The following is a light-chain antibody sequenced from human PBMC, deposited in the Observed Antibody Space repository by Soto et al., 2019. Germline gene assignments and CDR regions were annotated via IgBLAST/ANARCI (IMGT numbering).Light chain of an antibody. V-gene: IGLV7-46*01. CDR1: DGPVTSNHY. CDR2: DTT. Sequence: QAVVTQEPSLTVSPGGTVTLTCGSSDGPVTSNHYPYWYQQRPGQVPRTLIYDTTNRQSWAPARFSGSLVGVKAALTLSGAQPADEADYYCLLAYSGGRVFGGGTKLTVL. J-gene: IGLJ2*01. CDR3: LLAYSGGRV.